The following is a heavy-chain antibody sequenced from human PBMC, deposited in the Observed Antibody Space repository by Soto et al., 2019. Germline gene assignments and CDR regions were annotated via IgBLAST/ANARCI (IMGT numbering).Heavy chain of an antibody. V-gene: IGHV3-23*01. CDR3: ARWSYLDY. CDR2: ISGSDGKT. Sequence: GGSLRLSCAASGFSFGSYALSWVRQAPGKGLEWVSTISGSDGKTFYADPVKGRFSISRDTSQNTLYLQMNSLRADDTAIYYCARWSYLDYWGQGTRVTVSS. D-gene: IGHD3-3*01. CDR1: GFSFGSYA. J-gene: IGHJ4*02.